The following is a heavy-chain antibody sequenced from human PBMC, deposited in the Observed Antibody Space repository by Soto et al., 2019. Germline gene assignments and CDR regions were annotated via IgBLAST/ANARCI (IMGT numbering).Heavy chain of an antibody. CDR2: IIPIFGTA. J-gene: IGHJ6*02. CDR3: ALSSPPVQMSPAAYHYYCYGMDV. CDR1: GGTFSSYA. D-gene: IGHD2-2*01. Sequence: QVQLVQSGAEVKKPGSSVKVSCKASGGTFSSYAISWVRQAPGQGLEWMGGIIPIFGTANYAQKFQGRVTISADESTSTAYMELSSMRSEYTAVYYCALSSPPVQMSPAAYHYYCYGMDVWGQGTTVTVSS. V-gene: IGHV1-69*01.